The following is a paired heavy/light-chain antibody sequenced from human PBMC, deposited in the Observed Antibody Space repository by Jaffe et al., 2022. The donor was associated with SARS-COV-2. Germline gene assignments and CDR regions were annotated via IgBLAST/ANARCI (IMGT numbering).Light chain of an antibody. CDR2: DVT. J-gene: IGLJ3*02. CDR3: CSYAGSHRWV. CDR1: SSDVGSYNY. V-gene: IGLV2-11*01. Sequence: QSALTQPRSVSGSPGQSVTISCTGTSSDVGSYNYVSWYQQHPGKAPKLMIYDVTKRPSGVPDRFSGSKSGNTASLTISGLQAEDEADYYCCSYAGSHRWVFGGGTKLTVL.
Heavy chain of an antibody. CDR3: ARLRGGYYPDSFDI. V-gene: IGHV4-39*01. J-gene: IGHJ3*02. D-gene: IGHD3-22*01. CDR2: VYYSGTT. CDR1: GGSISSNTYY. Sequence: QLQLQESGPGLVKPSETLSLTCSVSGGSISSNTYYWGWIRQAPGKGLEWIGSVYYSGTTHYNPSLESRVTISLDMSKNQFSLNLRSVTAADTAVYYCARLRGGYYPDSFDIWGQGTVVTISS.